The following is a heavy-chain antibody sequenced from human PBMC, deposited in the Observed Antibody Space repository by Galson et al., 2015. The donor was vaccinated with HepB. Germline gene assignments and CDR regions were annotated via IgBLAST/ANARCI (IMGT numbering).Heavy chain of an antibody. D-gene: IGHD2/OR15-2a*01. CDR1: GFTFNTYG. V-gene: IGHV3-30*03. CDR2: ISHDGSNK. CDR3: ATEGGAINGDEYGDFDN. J-gene: IGHJ4*02. Sequence: SLRLSCAASGFTFNTYGMHWVRQAPGKGLEWVAGISHDGSNKYYADSVKGRFTISRDNSNNTLYLQMNSLRAGDTAVYYCATEGGAINGDEYGDFDNWGQGTLVTVSS.